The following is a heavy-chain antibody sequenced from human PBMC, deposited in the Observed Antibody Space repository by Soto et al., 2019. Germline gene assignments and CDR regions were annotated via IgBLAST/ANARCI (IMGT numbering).Heavy chain of an antibody. CDR2: IYYSGST. V-gene: IGHV4-30-4*01. CDR1: GGSISSGDYY. Sequence: KPSETLSLTCTVSGGSISSGDYYWSWIRQPPGKGLEWIGYIYYSGSTYYNPSLKSRVTISVDTSKNQFSLKLSSVTAADTAVYYCASSTPNCSGGSCYSPFNNWFDPWGQGTLVTVSS. CDR3: ASSTPNCSGGSCYSPFNNWFDP. J-gene: IGHJ5*02. D-gene: IGHD2-15*01.